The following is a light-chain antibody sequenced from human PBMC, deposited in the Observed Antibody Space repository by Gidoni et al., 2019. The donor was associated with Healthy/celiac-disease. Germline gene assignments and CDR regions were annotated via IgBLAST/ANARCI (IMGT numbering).Light chain of an antibody. J-gene: IGLJ2*01. CDR2: EVS. V-gene: IGLV2-14*01. CDR1: SSDVGGYNY. CDR3: SSYTSSSTLEV. Sequence: QSALTQPASVSGSPGQSITISCTGHSSDVGGYNYVSWYQQHPGKAPKLMIYEVSNRPSGVSNRFSGSKSGNTASLTISGLQAEDEADYYCSSYTSSSTLEVFGGGTKLTVL.